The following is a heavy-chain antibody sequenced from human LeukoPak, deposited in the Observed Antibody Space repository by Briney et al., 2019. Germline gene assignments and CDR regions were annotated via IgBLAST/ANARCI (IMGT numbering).Heavy chain of an antibody. CDR1: GGSFSGYF. Sequence: SETLSLTCGVSGGSFSGYFWSWIRQPPGKGLEWIGEINHSERTNYNPSLKSRVTMSVDTSKKQFSLKLSAVTAADTAVYYCARGRIYCAGVCYSGWLDSRGQGTLATVSS. V-gene: IGHV4-34*01. CDR3: ARGRIYCAGVCYSGWLDS. CDR2: INHSERT. D-gene: IGHD2-21*01. J-gene: IGHJ5*01.